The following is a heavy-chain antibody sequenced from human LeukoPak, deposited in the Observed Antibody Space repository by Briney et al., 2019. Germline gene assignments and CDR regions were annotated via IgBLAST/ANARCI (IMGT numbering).Heavy chain of an antibody. CDR2: INPSGGST. Sequence: ASVKVSCKASGYTFTSYYMHWVRQAPGQGLEWMGIINPSGGSTSYAQKFQGRVTMTRDTSTSTAYMELRSLRSDDTAVYYCARGIFGEQETNWFDPWGQGTLVTVSS. CDR1: GYTFTSYY. V-gene: IGHV1-46*01. CDR3: ARGIFGEQETNWFDP. J-gene: IGHJ5*02. D-gene: IGHD3-10*01.